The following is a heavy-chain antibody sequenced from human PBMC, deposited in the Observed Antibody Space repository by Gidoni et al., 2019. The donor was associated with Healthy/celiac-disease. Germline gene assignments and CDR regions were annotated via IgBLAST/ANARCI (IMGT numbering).Heavy chain of an antibody. J-gene: IGHJ6*02. Sequence: QVQLQASGPGLVKPSGTLSLTCAVSGGSISSSNCWRWVRQPPGTVLEWIGEIYHSGSTNYNPSLKSRVTISVDKSKNQFSLKLSSVTAADTAVYYCARGGYCSSTSCYTPSDYYYYYGMDVWGQGTTVTVSS. CDR1: GGSISSSNC. CDR2: IYHSGST. CDR3: ARGGYCSSTSCYTPSDYYYYYGMDV. D-gene: IGHD2-2*02. V-gene: IGHV4-4*02.